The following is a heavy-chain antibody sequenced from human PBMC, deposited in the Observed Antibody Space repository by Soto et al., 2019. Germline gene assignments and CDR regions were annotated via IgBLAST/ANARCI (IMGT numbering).Heavy chain of an antibody. Sequence: ASVKXSCKASGYTFTSYGISWVRQAPGQGLEWMGWISAYNGNTNYAQKLQGRVTMTTDTSTSTAYMELRSLRSDDTAVYYCARDIAAAGKIVNWFDPWGQGTLVTVSS. V-gene: IGHV1-18*01. CDR3: ARDIAAAGKIVNWFDP. D-gene: IGHD6-13*01. CDR1: GYTFTSYG. CDR2: ISAYNGNT. J-gene: IGHJ5*02.